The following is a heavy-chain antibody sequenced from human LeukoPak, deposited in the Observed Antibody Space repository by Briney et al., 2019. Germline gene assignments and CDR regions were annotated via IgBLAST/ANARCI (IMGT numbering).Heavy chain of an antibody. D-gene: IGHD3-16*01. CDR1: GFTFSSYS. CDR3: ARSNYVWDY. CDR2: ISSSGTTI. V-gene: IGHV3-48*01. J-gene: IGHJ4*02. Sequence: PGGSLRLSCAASGFTFSSYSINWVRQAPGKGLEWVSYISSSGTTIYYADSVKGRFTISRDNAKNSLYLQMNSLRAEDTAVYYCARSNYVWDYWGQGTLVTVSS.